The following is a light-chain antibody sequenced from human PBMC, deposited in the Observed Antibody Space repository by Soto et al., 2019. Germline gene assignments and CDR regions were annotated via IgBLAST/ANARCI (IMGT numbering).Light chain of an antibody. V-gene: IGLV2-11*01. CDR2: DVG. CDR3: CSYAGSFTWV. Sequence: QSALTQPRSVSGSPGQSVTISCTGTNSDVGAYNYVSWYQQHPGKAPKLIIYDVGQRPSGVPDRFSGSKSGNTASLTISGLQAEDEADYYCCSYAGSFTWVFGGGTNVTVL. J-gene: IGLJ3*02. CDR1: NSDVGAYNY.